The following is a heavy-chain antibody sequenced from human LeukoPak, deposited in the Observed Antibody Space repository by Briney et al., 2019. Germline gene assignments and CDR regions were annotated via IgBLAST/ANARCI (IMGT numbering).Heavy chain of an antibody. CDR3: AKDRGSDSYSVDF. J-gene: IGHJ4*02. Sequence: PGGSLRLSCAASGFTFNNYAMHWVRQDPGKGLEWVTFIENGGSSYADSVKGRFTISRDKSKSTVFLQMNSLRTEDTAVYYCAKDRGSDSYSVDFWGRGTLVTVSS. D-gene: IGHD2-15*01. V-gene: IGHV3-30*02. CDR1: GFTFNNYA. CDR2: IENGGSS.